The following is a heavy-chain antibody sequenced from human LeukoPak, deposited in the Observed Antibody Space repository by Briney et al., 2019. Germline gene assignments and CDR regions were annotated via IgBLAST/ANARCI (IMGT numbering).Heavy chain of an antibody. CDR2: INSDGRST. J-gene: IGHJ4*02. CDR3: RYFLPHFDY. D-gene: IGHD2/OR15-2a*01. CDR1: GITFSSYW. V-gene: IGHV3-74*01. Sequence: PGGSLRLSCAGSGITFSSYWMHWVRQAPGKGLVWVSRINSDGRSTNYADSVKGRFTISRDNAKNTLYLQMNSLRAEDTAVYYCRYFLPHFDYWGQGTLVTVSS.